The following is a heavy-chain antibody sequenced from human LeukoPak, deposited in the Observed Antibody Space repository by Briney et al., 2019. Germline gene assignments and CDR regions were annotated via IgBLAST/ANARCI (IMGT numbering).Heavy chain of an antibody. D-gene: IGHD2-2*01. Sequence: ASVKVSCKASGYTFTGYYMHWVRQAPGQGLEWMGWINPNSGGTNYAQKFQGRVTMTRDTSISTAYMELSRLRSDDTAVYYCAREIVVVPAAISGGGGFDYWGQGTLVTVSS. CDR3: AREIVVVPAAISGGGGFDY. J-gene: IGHJ4*02. CDR1: GYTFTGYY. V-gene: IGHV1-2*02. CDR2: INPNSGGT.